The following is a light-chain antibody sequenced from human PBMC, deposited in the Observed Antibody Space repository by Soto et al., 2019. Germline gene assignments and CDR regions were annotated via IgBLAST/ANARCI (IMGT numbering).Light chain of an antibody. CDR2: AAS. J-gene: IGKJ2*01. CDR3: QQGYTSPGYT. V-gene: IGKV1-39*01. CDR1: QYIRSY. Sequence: DIQMTQSPSSLSASVGDRVTITCRASQYIRSYINWYQQKPGKAPKLLIYAASSLQRGVPSRFSGSGSGTDFTLTISSLQPEDFATYYCQQGYTSPGYTFGQGTKLEIK.